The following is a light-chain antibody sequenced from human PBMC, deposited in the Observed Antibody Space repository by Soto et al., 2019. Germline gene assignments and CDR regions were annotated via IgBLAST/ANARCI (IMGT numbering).Light chain of an antibody. CDR1: SCDVGSYNL. V-gene: IGLV2-23*02. CDR2: EVS. CDR3: CSYAGSSTFEV. Sequence: QSALTQPASVSGSPGQSITISCTGTSCDVGSYNLVSWYQQHPGKAPKLMIYEVSKRPSGVSNRFSGSKSGNTASLTISGLQAEDEADYYCCSYAGSSTFEVFGGGTKLTVL. J-gene: IGLJ3*02.